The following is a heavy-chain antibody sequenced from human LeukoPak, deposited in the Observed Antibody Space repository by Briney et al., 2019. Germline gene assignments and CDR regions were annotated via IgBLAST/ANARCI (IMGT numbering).Heavy chain of an antibody. CDR1: GHSIINSYY. Sequence: SETLSLTCTVSGHSIINSYYWGWIRQPPGKGLEWIGSIYHTGSTYYNPSLKSRVTISVDTSKNQFSLKLNSVTAADTAVYYCARTYDFGIGPPGDAFDNWGQGTLVTVFS. J-gene: IGHJ3*02. CDR2: IYHTGST. CDR3: ARTYDFGIGPPGDAFDN. D-gene: IGHD3-3*01. V-gene: IGHV4-38-2*02.